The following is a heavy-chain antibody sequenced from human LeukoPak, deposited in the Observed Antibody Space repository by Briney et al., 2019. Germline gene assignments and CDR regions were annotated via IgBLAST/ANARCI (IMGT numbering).Heavy chain of an antibody. CDR2: IIPILGIA. Sequence: SVKVSCKASGYTFTDYFMHWVRQAPGQRLEWMGRIIPILGIANYAQKFQGRVTITADKSTSTAYMELSSLRSEDTAVYYCARGDSSSWPEIDYWGQGTLVTVSS. D-gene: IGHD6-13*01. J-gene: IGHJ4*02. CDR3: ARGDSSSWPEIDY. CDR1: GYTFTDYF. V-gene: IGHV1-69*04.